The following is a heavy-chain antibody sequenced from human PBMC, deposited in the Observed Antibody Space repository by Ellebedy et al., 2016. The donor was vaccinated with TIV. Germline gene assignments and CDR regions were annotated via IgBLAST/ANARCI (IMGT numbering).Heavy chain of an antibody. CDR1: GGPISSYY. Sequence: MPSETLSLTCTVSGGPISSYYWRWIRQPAGKGLEWMGRIYTSGSTNYNPSLQSRVTMSVDTSKNQFSLKLSSVTAADTAVYYCAGGYSSGWIDYWGQGTLVTVSS. V-gene: IGHV4-4*07. J-gene: IGHJ4*02. CDR2: IYTSGST. D-gene: IGHD6-19*01. CDR3: AGGYSSGWIDY.